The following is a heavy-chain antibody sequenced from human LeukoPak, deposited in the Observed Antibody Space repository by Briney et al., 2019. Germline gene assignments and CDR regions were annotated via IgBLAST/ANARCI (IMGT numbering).Heavy chain of an antibody. CDR2: ILYDGANQ. V-gene: IGHV3-30-3*01. CDR1: GFTFSTYA. CDR3: ARDFRDYRDYVAYFDS. J-gene: IGHJ4*02. D-gene: IGHD4-17*01. Sequence: GGSLRLSCAASGFTFSTYAMHWVRQAPGKGLEWVAVILYDGANQYYADSVKGRFTISRDNSRNTLYLQMNSLKVEDTAVYYCARDFRDYRDYVAYFDSWGQGTLVTVSS.